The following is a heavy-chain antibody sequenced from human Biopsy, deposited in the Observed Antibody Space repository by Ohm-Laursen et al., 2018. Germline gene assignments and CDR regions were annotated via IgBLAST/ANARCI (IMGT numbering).Heavy chain of an antibody. D-gene: IGHD1-1*01. Sequence: QTLSPTRAITGASVSNNDAAWNSIRQSPSRGLEWLGRTYYRTKWYSDSAVSVKSRITISVDTSKNQFSLHLKPASPDDTAVYYCARETPTGIPFNWLDPWGQGTLVIVST. CDR3: ARETPTGIPFNWLDP. J-gene: IGHJ5*02. CDR1: GASVSNNDAA. CDR2: TYYRTKWYS. V-gene: IGHV6-1*01.